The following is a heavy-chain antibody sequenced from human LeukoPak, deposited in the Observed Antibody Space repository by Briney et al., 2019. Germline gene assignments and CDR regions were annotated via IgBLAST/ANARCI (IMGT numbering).Heavy chain of an antibody. V-gene: IGHV3-74*01. CDR3: VRGQETAWGLDF. CDR1: GFAFSSNW. Sequence: GGSLRLSCAASGFAFSSNWMHWFRQAPGKGLVWVSHISTDARTITYADFVKGRFTISRDNAKNTLYLQMNSLRAEDTALYYCVRGQETAWGLDFWGQGTLVTVSS. D-gene: IGHD3-16*01. CDR2: ISTDARTI. J-gene: IGHJ4*02.